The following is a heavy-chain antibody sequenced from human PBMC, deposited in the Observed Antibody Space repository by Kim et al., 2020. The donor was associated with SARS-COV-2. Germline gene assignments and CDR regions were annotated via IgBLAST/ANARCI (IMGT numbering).Heavy chain of an antibody. CDR2: INPSGGST. D-gene: IGHD2-15*01. V-gene: IGHV1-46*01. Sequence: ASVKVSCKASGYTFTSYYMHWVRQAPGQGLEWMGIINPSGGSTSYAQKFQGRVTMTRDTSTSTVYMELSSLRSEDTAVYYCARDVVMATIHPYWYFDLWGRGTLVTVSS. CDR1: GYTFTSYY. J-gene: IGHJ2*01. CDR3: ARDVVMATIHPYWYFDL.